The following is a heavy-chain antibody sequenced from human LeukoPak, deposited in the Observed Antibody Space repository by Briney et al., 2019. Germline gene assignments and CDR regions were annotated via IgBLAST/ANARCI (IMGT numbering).Heavy chain of an antibody. Sequence: GGSLRLSCAASGFTFSSYGMSWVRQAPGKGLEWVSAISGSGGSTHYADSVKGRFTISRDESKNTLYLQMNSLRAEDTAVYYCAKDFWSGYYNSLLSFDYWGQGTLVTVSS. CDR1: GFTFSSYG. J-gene: IGHJ4*02. CDR3: AKDFWSGYYNSLLSFDY. D-gene: IGHD3-3*01. CDR2: ISGSGGST. V-gene: IGHV3-23*01.